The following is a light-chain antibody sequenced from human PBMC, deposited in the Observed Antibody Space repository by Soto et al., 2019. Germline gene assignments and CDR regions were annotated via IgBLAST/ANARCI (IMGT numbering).Light chain of an antibody. V-gene: IGKV1-39*01. CDR3: QQSYSTPIT. CDR2: AAS. CDR1: QSISSY. Sequence: DIPMTQSPSSLSASVGDRVTITCRASQSISSYLNWYQQKPGKAPKLLISAASSLQSGVPSRFSGSGSGTDFTLTISSLQPEDFATYYCQQSYSTPITCGQGTRLEIK. J-gene: IGKJ5*01.